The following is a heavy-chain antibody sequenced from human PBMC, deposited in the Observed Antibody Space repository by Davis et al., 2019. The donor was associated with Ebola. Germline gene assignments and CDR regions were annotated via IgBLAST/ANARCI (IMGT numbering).Heavy chain of an antibody. J-gene: IGHJ4*02. CDR3: AKEAVMTTATWGYYFDY. Sequence: GESLKISCVASGFIFKNYAMYWVRQAPGKGLEWVSGISGSGGSTYYGDSVRGRFTISRDDSKNTVYLQMNSLSAEDTAVYYCAKEAVMTTATWGYYFDYWGQGTLVTVSS. V-gene: IGHV3-23*01. D-gene: IGHD4-17*01. CDR1: GFIFKNYA. CDR2: ISGSGGST.